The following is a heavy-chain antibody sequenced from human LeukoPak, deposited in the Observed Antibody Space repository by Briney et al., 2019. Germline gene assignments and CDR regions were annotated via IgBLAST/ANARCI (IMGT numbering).Heavy chain of an antibody. Sequence: PGGSLRLSCAASGFTFSNYWMHWVRQAPGKGLVWVSRINSDGINTSYADSVKGRFTISRDNAKNSLYMQMNSLRAEDTAVYYCAREPPPPYGSSTEFYYHYMDVWGKGTTVTVSS. V-gene: IGHV3-74*01. CDR1: GFTFSNYW. CDR2: INSDGINT. CDR3: AREPPPPYGSSTEFYYHYMDV. D-gene: IGHD6-6*01. J-gene: IGHJ6*03.